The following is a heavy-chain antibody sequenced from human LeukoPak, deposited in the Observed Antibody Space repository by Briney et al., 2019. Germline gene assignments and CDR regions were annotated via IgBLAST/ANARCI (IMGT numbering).Heavy chain of an antibody. J-gene: IGHJ6*03. CDR1: GGSISSGTYY. CDR2: IYHSGST. CDR3: ARDRKYYYHMDV. D-gene: IGHD1-14*01. V-gene: IGHV4-39*07. Sequence: SETLSLTCTVSGGSISSGTYYWAWLRQPPGKGLEWIGTIYHSGSTYYNPSLKSRFTISVDTSKNQFSLNPTSLTAADTAVYYCARDRKYYYHMDVWGKGTTVTVSS.